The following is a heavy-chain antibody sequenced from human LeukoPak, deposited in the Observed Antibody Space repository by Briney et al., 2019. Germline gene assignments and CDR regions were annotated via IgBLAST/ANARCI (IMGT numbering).Heavy chain of an antibody. CDR1: GFTFSSYE. Sequence: GGALRLSCAASGFTFSSYEMNWGRQAPGKGLEWVSYISSSGSTIYYADSVKGRFTISRDNAKNSLYLQMNSLSGEDTAVYYCAQSNGYSLGFAWGQGTLVTVSS. J-gene: IGHJ5*02. CDR3: AQSNGYSLGFA. V-gene: IGHV3-48*03. D-gene: IGHD3-22*01. CDR2: ISSSGSTI.